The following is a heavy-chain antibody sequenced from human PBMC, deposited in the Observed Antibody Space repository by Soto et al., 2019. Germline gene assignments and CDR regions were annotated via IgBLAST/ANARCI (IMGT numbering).Heavy chain of an antibody. V-gene: IGHV4-31*03. D-gene: IGHD2-2*01. CDR3: ARVDCSSTSCPHDY. Sequence: SETLSLTCTVSGGSISSGGYYWSWIRQHPGKGLEWIGYIYYSGSTYYNPSLKSRVTISVDTSKNQFSLKLSSVTAADTAVYYCARVDCSSTSCPHDYWGQGTLVTVSS. CDR2: IYYSGST. CDR1: GGSISSGGYY. J-gene: IGHJ4*02.